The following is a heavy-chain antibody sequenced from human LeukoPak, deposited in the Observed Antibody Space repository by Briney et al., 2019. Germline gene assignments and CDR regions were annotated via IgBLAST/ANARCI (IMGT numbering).Heavy chain of an antibody. V-gene: IGHV4-39*07. D-gene: IGHD3-10*01. CDR3: ARGGSGSYLA. Sequence: SETLSLTCTVSGGSISSSSYYWGWIRQPPGKGLEWIGSIYYSGSTYYNPSLKSRVTISVDTSKNQFSLKLSSVTAADTAVYYCARGGSGSYLAWGQGTLVTVSS. CDR2: IYYSGST. J-gene: IGHJ5*02. CDR1: GGSISSSSYY.